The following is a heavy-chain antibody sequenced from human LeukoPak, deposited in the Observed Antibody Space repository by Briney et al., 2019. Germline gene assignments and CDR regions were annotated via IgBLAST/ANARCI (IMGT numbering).Heavy chain of an antibody. V-gene: IGHV3-64*01. CDR1: GFTFSSYV. D-gene: IGHD1-26*01. Sequence: PGGSLRLSCAASGFTFSSYVMHWVRQAPGKGLEYVSAISGNGGSTYYANSVKGRFTISRDNSKNTLYLRMGSLRAEDMAVYYCARGAIVGATLSAFDIWGQGTMVTVSS. CDR3: ARGAIVGATLSAFDI. CDR2: ISGNGGST. J-gene: IGHJ3*02.